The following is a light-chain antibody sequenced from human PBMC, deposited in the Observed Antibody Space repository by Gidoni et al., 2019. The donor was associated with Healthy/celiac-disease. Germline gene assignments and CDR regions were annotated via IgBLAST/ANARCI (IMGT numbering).Light chain of an antibody. CDR2: GAS. CDR1: QSVSSN. Sequence: EIVLTQSPATLSVSPGERATLSCSASQSVSSNLAWYQQKPGQAPRLLIYGASTRATGIPARFSGSGSGTEFTLTISSLQSEDFAVYYCQQYNNWPRTFXQXTKVXIK. CDR3: QQYNNWPRT. V-gene: IGKV3-15*01. J-gene: IGKJ1*01.